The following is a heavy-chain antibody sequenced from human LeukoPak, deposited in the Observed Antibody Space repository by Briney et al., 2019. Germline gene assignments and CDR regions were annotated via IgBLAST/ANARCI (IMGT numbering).Heavy chain of an antibody. J-gene: IGHJ6*03. Sequence: GGSLRLSCAASGFTFSDYYMSWIRQAPGKGLERVSYISSSGSTIYYADSVKGRFTISRDNAKNSLYLQMNSLRAEDTAVYYCARPTQLPAHTYYYYYMDVWGKGTTVTISS. CDR3: ARPTQLPAHTYYYYYMDV. V-gene: IGHV3-11*01. CDR2: ISSSGSTI. CDR1: GFTFSDYY. D-gene: IGHD2-2*01.